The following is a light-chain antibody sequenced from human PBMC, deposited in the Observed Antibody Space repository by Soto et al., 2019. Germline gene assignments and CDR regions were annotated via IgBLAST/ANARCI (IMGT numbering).Light chain of an antibody. CDR2: SDT. Sequence: SYELTQPPSVSVAPGKTASISCGGNNIGSKGVHWYQQKPGQAPVFVIYSDTYLPPLISERLSGSTSANLATLTIGRVEAGDEADYYCQVWDRGSAHVVFGGGTKVTVI. CDR1: NIGSKG. J-gene: IGLJ2*01. V-gene: IGLV3-21*04. CDR3: QVWDRGSAHVV.